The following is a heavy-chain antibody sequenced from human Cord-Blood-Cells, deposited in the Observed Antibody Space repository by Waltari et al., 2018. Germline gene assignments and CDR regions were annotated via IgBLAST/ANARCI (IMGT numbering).Heavy chain of an antibody. CDR1: GFTFSSYS. J-gene: IGHJ4*02. CDR2: ISSSSSYI. CDR3: ARDPQGYSSSPYFDY. V-gene: IGHV3-21*01. Sequence: EVQLVESGGGLVKPGGSLRLSCAASGFTFSSYSMNWVRQAPGKGLEWVSSISSSSSYIYYADSVKGRFTISRDNAKNSLYLQMNSLRAEDTAVYYCARDPQGYSSSPYFDYWGQGTLVTVSS. D-gene: IGHD6-13*01.